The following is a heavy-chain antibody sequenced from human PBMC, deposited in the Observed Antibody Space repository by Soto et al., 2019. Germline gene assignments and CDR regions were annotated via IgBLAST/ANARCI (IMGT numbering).Heavy chain of an antibody. Sequence: QVQLQESGPGLVKPSQTLSLTCTVSGGSISSGGYYWSWIRQHPGKGLEWIGYIYYSGSTYYNPSLKSRVTISVDTSKTQFSLKLSSVTAADTAVYYCARVTEQPLEYYFDYWGQGTLVTVSS. V-gene: IGHV4-31*03. D-gene: IGHD3-3*01. CDR2: IYYSGST. CDR1: GGSISSGGYY. J-gene: IGHJ4*02. CDR3: ARVTEQPLEYYFDY.